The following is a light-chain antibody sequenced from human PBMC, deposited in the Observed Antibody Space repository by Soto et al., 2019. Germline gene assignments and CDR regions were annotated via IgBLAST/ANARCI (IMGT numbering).Light chain of an antibody. CDR3: QQLNSYPLT. CDR1: QGINNY. V-gene: IGKV1-9*01. Sequence: DLPLTQSPSFLSASVGDRITITCRASQGINNYLVWFQQKPGKVPELLIYAASTVQGGVPSRFSGSGSGTEFTLSISSLHPEDLATYYCQQLNSYPLTFGGGTKVEIK. J-gene: IGKJ4*01. CDR2: AAS.